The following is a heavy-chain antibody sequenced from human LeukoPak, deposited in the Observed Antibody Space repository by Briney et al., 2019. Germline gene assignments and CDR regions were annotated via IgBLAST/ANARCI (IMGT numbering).Heavy chain of an antibody. J-gene: IGHJ6*02. CDR3: ARDAGSNGMDV. V-gene: IGHV3-21*01. D-gene: IGHD1-14*01. CDR1: GFTFSSYS. CDR2: ISSSSSYI. Sequence: GASLRLSCAASGFTFSSYSMNWVRQAPGKGLEWVSSISSSSSYIYYADSVKGRFTISRDNAKNSLYLQMNSLRAEDTAVYYCARDAGSNGMDVWGQGTTVTVSS.